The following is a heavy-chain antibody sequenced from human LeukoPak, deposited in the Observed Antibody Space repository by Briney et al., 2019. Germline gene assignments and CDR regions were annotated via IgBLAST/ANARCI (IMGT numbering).Heavy chain of an antibody. CDR2: ISGSGGST. V-gene: IGHV3-23*01. CDR3: AKVPDIGGAYYYYMDV. CDR1: GFTFSSYA. J-gene: IGHJ6*03. Sequence: AGGSLRLSCAASGFTFSSYAMSWVRQAPGKGLEWVSAISGSGGSTYYADSVKGRFTISRDNSKNTLYLQMNSLRAEDTAVYYCAKVPDIGGAYYYYMDVWGKGTTVTVSS. D-gene: IGHD3-9*01.